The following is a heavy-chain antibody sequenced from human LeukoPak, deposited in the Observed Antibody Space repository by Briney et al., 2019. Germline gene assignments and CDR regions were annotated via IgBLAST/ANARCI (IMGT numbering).Heavy chain of an antibody. J-gene: IGHJ4*02. D-gene: IGHD5-12*01. CDR3: ARALGGYSGYDQRFDY. CDR2: IYYSGST. V-gene: IGHV4-59*12. Sequence: SETLSLTCTVSGGSISSYYWSWIRQPPGKGLEWIGYIYYSGSTYYNPSLKSRVTISVDTSKNQFSLKLSSVTAADTAVYYCARALGGYSGYDQRFDYWGQGTLVTVSS. CDR1: GGSISSYY.